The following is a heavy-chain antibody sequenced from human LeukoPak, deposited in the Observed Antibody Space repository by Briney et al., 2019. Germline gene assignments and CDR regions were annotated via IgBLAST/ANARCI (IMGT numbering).Heavy chain of an antibody. V-gene: IGHV3-74*01. CDR2: INSDGINT. J-gene: IGHJ5*02. CDR3: ARGLGQYYDTSDNWFDP. Sequence: GGSLRLSCAASGFTFDDYGMSWVRQAPGKGLVWVSRINSDGINTSYADSVKGRFTISRDNAKNMLNLQMNSLRAEDTAVYYCARGLGQYYDTSDNWFDPWGQGTLVTVSS. D-gene: IGHD3-22*01. CDR1: GFTFDDYG.